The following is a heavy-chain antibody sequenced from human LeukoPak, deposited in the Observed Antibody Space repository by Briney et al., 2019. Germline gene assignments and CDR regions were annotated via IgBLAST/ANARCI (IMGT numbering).Heavy chain of an antibody. CDR1: GGSISSGDYY. Sequence: PSETLSLTCTVSGGSISSGDYYWSWIRQPPGKGLEWIGYIYYSGSTYYNPSLKSRVTISVDTSKNQFSLKLSSVTAADTAVYYCAREGARGYSFDYWGQGTLVTVSS. CDR2: IYYSGST. J-gene: IGHJ4*02. D-gene: IGHD5-18*01. CDR3: AREGARGYSFDY. V-gene: IGHV4-30-4*01.